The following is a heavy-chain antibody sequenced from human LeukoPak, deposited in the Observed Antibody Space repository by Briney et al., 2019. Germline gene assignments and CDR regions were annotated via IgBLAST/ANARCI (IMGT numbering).Heavy chain of an antibody. D-gene: IGHD3-22*01. J-gene: IGHJ4*02. CDR3: ARGSGGYGDNFDY. V-gene: IGHV3-7*01. CDR1: GFTFSSYW. CDR2: IRHDGSEK. Sequence: GGXLRLSCAASGFTFSSYWITWVRQAPGKGLEWVANIRHDGSEKYYVDSVKGRFTISRDNAKKSLYLQMNSLRAEDTAVYYCARGSGGYGDNFDYWGQGTLVTVSS.